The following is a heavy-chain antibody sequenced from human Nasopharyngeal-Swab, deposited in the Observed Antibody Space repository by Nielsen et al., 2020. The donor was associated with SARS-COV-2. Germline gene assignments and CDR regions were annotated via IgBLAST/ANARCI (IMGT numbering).Heavy chain of an antibody. CDR2: ISSSGSTI. Sequence: GESLKISCAASGFTFSSYEMNWVRRAPGKGLEWVSYISSSGSTIYYADSVKGRFTISRDNAKNSLYLQMNSLRAEDTAVYYCASLGSYYYDSSGYPDYWGQGTLVTVSS. J-gene: IGHJ4*02. D-gene: IGHD3-22*01. V-gene: IGHV3-48*03. CDR1: GFTFSSYE. CDR3: ASLGSYYYDSSGYPDY.